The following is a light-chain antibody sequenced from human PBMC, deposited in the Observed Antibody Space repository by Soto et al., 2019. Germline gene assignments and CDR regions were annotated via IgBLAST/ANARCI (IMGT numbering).Light chain of an antibody. Sequence: AIRMTQSPSSLSASTGNRVTITCRASRYITSYLAWYHQQPGKDPKLLIYYASTLQSGVPSRFSASGSGTEFILSISRLQTDDFATYYCQQYGSFAPITFGGGTKVDI. CDR3: QQYGSFAPIT. V-gene: IGKV1-8*01. CDR2: YAS. CDR1: RYITSY. J-gene: IGKJ4*01.